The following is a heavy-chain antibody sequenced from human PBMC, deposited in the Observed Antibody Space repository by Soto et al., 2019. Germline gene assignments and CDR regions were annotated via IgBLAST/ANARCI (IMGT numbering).Heavy chain of an antibody. CDR2: IKQDGSEK. Sequence: EVQLVESGGGLVQPGGSLRLSCAASGFTFSSYWMSWVRQAPGKGLEWVANIKQDGSEKYYVDSVKGRFTISRDNARNSLYLQMNSLRAEDTAVYYCAREGSYGPFDYWGQGTLVTVSS. CDR1: GFTFSSYW. V-gene: IGHV3-7*01. D-gene: IGHD5-18*01. J-gene: IGHJ4*02. CDR3: AREGSYGPFDY.